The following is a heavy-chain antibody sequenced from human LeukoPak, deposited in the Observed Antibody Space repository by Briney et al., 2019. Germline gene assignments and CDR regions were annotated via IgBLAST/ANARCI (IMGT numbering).Heavy chain of an antibody. D-gene: IGHD6-13*01. V-gene: IGHV4-34*01. J-gene: IGHJ4*02. Sequence: KPSETLSLTCAVSGGSLSGYYWTWIRQSPGTGLEWIGDISHNGRTKYNPSLESRVTISVDTSKNQFSLKMTSVTAADTGVYYCARGLQIAATGSLDYWGQGILVSVSS. CDR1: GGSLSGYY. CDR3: ARGLQIAATGSLDY. CDR2: ISHNGRT.